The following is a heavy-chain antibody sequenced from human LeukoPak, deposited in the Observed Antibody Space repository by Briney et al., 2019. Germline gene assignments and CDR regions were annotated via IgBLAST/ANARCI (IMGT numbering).Heavy chain of an antibody. Sequence: PGRSLRLSCAASGFTFSSYGMHWVRQAPGKGLEWVAVISYDGSNKYYADSVKGRFTISRDNSKNTLYLQMNSLRAEDTAVYYCARDLVVGATAYYFDYWGQGTLVTVSS. J-gene: IGHJ4*02. CDR1: GFTFSSYG. D-gene: IGHD1-26*01. CDR2: ISYDGSNK. CDR3: ARDLVVGATAYYFDY. V-gene: IGHV3-30*03.